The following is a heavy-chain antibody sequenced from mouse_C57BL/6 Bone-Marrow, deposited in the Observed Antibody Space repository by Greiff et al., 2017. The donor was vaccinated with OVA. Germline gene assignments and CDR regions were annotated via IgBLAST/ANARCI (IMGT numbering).Heavy chain of an antibody. CDR2: IDPSDSYT. CDR1: GYTFTSYW. CDR3: ARGNYDYDGYWYFDV. Sequence: QVQLQQPGAELVKPGASVKLSCKASGYTFTSYWMQWVKQRPGQGLEWIGEIDPSDSYTNYNQKFKGKATLTVDTSSSTAYMQLSSLTSEDSAVYYCARGNYDYDGYWYFDVWGTGTTVTVSS. D-gene: IGHD2-4*01. J-gene: IGHJ1*03. V-gene: IGHV1-50*01.